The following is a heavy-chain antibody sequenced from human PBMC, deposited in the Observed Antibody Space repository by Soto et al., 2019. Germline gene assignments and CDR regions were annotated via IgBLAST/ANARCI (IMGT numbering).Heavy chain of an antibody. Sequence: EVQLVESGGGLVQPGGSLRLSCAASGFTLSGRSMHWVRQAPGKGLVWVSGIDNAGTDSTYADSVKGRFTSSRDNAKNMLYLQMTSLRVEDTAVYYCARGWFGPDVWGKVTTVTVSS. V-gene: IGHV3-74*01. J-gene: IGHJ6*04. D-gene: IGHD3-10*01. CDR1: GFTLSGRS. CDR3: ARGWFGPDV. CDR2: IDNAGTDS.